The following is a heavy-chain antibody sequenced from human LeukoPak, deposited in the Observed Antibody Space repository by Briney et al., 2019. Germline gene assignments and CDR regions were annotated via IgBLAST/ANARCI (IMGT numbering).Heavy chain of an antibody. V-gene: IGHV3-30*04. CDR2: VGNDEKTI. CDR1: GFTFTGHS. Sequence: GGSLRLSCVASGFTFTGHSMHWVRQAPGKGLEWVAVVGNDEKTIFYADSLKGRFTISRDNSKNTLFLQMNSLRDEDTAVYYCARERQMGATPFDYWGQGSLVTVSS. D-gene: IGHD1-26*01. CDR3: ARERQMGATPFDY. J-gene: IGHJ4*02.